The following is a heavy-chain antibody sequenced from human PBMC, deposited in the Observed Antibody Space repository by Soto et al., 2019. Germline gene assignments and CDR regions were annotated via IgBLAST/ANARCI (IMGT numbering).Heavy chain of an antibody. D-gene: IGHD4-17*01. V-gene: IGHV3-23*01. CDR1: GFTFSSYA. CDR3: VLDYGDYPRGYFDY. CDR2: ISGSGGST. J-gene: IGHJ4*02. Sequence: GGSLRLSCAASGFTFSSYAMSWVRQAPGKGLEWVSAISGSGGSTYYADSVKGRFTISRDNSKNTLYLQMNSLRAEDTAVYYCVLDYGDYPRGYFDYWGQGTLVTVSS.